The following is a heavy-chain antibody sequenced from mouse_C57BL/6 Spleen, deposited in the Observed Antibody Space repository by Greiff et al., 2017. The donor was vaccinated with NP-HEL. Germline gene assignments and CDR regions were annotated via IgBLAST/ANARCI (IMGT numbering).Heavy chain of an antibody. Sequence: VQLQQSGPELVKPGASVKIPCKASGYTFTDYNMAWVKQSHGKSLEWIGDINPNNGGTIYNQKFKGKATLAVDKSSSTAYMELRSLTSEDTAVYYCARRDGSTSYWYFDVWGTGTTVTVSS. D-gene: IGHD1-1*01. J-gene: IGHJ1*03. CDR1: GYTFTDYN. CDR3: ARRDGSTSYWYFDV. CDR2: INPNNGGT. V-gene: IGHV1-18*01.